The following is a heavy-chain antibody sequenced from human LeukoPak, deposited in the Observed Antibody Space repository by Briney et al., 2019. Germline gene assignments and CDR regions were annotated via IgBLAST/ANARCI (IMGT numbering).Heavy chain of an antibody. D-gene: IGHD3-10*01. V-gene: IGHV3-21*01. CDR2: ISSSSSYI. Sequence: PGGTLRLSCAASGFTFSSYGMSWVRQAPGKGLEWVSSISSSSSYIYYADSVKGRFTISRDNAKNSLYLQMNSLRAEDTAVYYCARPHYYGSGSYDDYWGQGTLVTVSS. CDR3: ARPHYYGSGSYDDY. CDR1: GFTFSSYG. J-gene: IGHJ4*02.